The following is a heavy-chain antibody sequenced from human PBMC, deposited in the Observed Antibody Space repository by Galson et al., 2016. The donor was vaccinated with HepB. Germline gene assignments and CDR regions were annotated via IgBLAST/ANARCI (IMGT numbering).Heavy chain of an antibody. D-gene: IGHD4-17*01. CDR3: ARDLPDDSVEYVDVFDL. J-gene: IGHJ3*01. V-gene: IGHV3-7*01. CDR2: IRQDGGEI. Sequence: SLRLSCAASGFTFNTYWMSWVRQPPGKGLEWVANIRQDGGEIYYLDSVKGRFTISRDNAKNSLYLQMNSLRGEDTAVYYCARDLPDDSVEYVDVFDLWGQGTMVTVSS. CDR1: GFTFNTYW.